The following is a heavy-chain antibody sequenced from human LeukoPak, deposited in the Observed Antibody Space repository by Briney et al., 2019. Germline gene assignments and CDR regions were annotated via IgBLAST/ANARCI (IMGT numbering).Heavy chain of an antibody. Sequence: GGSRRLSCAASGFTSSSYTMTWVRQAQGTGLEWVSSISGSGGGTYYADSVKGRFTNSRDNSKNTLYLEVNGLRADDTAIYYCAREQNIRGVIIIVDSWGQGTLVTVSS. D-gene: IGHD3-10*01. CDR1: GFTSSSYT. CDR2: ISGSGGGT. CDR3: AREQNIRGVIIIVDS. J-gene: IGHJ4*02. V-gene: IGHV3-23*01.